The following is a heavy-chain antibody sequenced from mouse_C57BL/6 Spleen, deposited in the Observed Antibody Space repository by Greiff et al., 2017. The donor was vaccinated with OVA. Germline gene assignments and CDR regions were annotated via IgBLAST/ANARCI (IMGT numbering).Heavy chain of an antibody. CDR2: IWSGGST. CDR1: GFSLTSYG. V-gene: IGHV2-2*01. J-gene: IGHJ2*01. Sequence: VMLVESGPGLVQPSQSLSITCTVSGFSLTSYGVHWVRQSPGKGLEWLGVIWSGGSTAYNAAFISRLSISKDNSKSQVFFKMNSLQADDTAIYYCARNSPFGPFDYWGQGTTLTVSS. CDR3: ARNSPFGPFDY.